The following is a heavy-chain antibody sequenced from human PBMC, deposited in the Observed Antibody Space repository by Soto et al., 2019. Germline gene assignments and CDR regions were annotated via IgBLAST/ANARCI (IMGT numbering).Heavy chain of an antibody. Sequence: QVQLVQSGAEVKKPGSSVKVSCKASGGTFSSYAISWVRQAPGQGLEWMGGSIPIFGTANYAQKFQGRVTMTAHESTSTAYMELSSLRSEDTAVYYCASFGTSCSLCNWFDPWGQGTLVTVSS. J-gene: IGHJ5*02. CDR3: ASFGTSCSLCNWFDP. D-gene: IGHD2-2*01. CDR2: SIPIFGTA. CDR1: GGTFSSYA. V-gene: IGHV1-69*12.